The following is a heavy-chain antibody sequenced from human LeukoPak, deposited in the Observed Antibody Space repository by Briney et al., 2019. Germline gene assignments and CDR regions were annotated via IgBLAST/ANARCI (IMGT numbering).Heavy chain of an antibody. V-gene: IGHV3-7*01. D-gene: IGHD3-10*02. J-gene: IGHJ6*04. CDR1: GFTFSSSA. CDR3: AELGITMIGGV. CDR2: IKQDGSEK. Sequence: GGSLRLSCAASGFTFSSSAMSWVRQAPGKGLEWVANIKQDGSEKNYVDSVKGRFTISRDNAKNSLYLQMNSLRAEDTAVYYCAELGITMIGGVWGKGTTVTISS.